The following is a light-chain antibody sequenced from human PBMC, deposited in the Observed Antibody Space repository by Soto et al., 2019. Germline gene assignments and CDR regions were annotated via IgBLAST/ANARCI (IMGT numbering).Light chain of an antibody. Sequence: DILMTQSPSSLSASVGDRVTITCRASQTINTYLNWYQQKPGQAPRLVIFVASSLHTGVPSRFSGSGSGTDFTLTISNLQREDFATYFCQQTYSRPYTFGQGTKLDIK. CDR2: VAS. CDR1: QTINTY. V-gene: IGKV1-39*01. CDR3: QQTYSRPYT. J-gene: IGKJ2*01.